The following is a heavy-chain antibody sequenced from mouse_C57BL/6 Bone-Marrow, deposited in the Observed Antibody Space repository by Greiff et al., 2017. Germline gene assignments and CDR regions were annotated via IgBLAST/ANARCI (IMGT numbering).Heavy chain of an antibody. D-gene: IGHD1-1*01. CDR1: GFTFSDYY. CDR2: INYDGSST. J-gene: IGHJ4*01. CDR3: ARDLYYYGSSPYYAMDY. V-gene: IGHV5-16*01. Sequence: EVQLQESEGGLVQPGSSMKLSCTASGFTFSDYYMAWVRQVPEKGLEWVANINYDGSSTYYLDSLKSRFIISRDNAKNILYLQMSSLKSEDTATYYCARDLYYYGSSPYYAMDYWGQGTSVTVSS.